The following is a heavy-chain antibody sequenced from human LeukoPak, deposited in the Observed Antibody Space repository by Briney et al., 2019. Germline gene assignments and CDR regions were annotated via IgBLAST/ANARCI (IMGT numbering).Heavy chain of an antibody. CDR3: ARSNRGYSCYDYYYYYYYMDV. J-gene: IGHJ6*03. D-gene: IGHD5-12*01. CDR2: IYTSGST. Sequence: SETLSLTCTVSGGSISSGSYYWSWIRQPAGKGLEWIGRIYTSGSTNYNPSLKSRVTISVDTSKNQFSLKLSSVTAADTAVYYCARSNRGYSCYDYYYYYYYMDVWGKGTTVTISS. V-gene: IGHV4-61*02. CDR1: GGSISSGSYY.